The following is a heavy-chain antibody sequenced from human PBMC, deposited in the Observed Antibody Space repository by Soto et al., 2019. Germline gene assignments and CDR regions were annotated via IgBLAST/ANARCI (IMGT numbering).Heavy chain of an antibody. CDR3: ARDLGWYNYCNFDY. CDR2: ISYDGSNK. J-gene: IGHJ4*02. CDR1: GFTFSSYA. Sequence: GGSLRLSCAASGFTFSSYAMHWVRQAPGKGLEWVAVISYDGSNKYYADSVKGRFTISRDNSKNTLYLQMNSLRAEDTAVYYCARDLGWYNYCNFDYWGQGTLVTVSS. D-gene: IGHD6-19*01. V-gene: IGHV3-30-3*01.